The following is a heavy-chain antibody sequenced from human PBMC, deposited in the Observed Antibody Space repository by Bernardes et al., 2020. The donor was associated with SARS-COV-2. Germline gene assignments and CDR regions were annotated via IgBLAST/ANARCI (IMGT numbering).Heavy chain of an antibody. J-gene: IGHJ4*02. CDR3: ARDGYYDSSGYPLEDY. V-gene: IGHV3-53*01. CDR1: GFTVSSNY. CDR2: IYSGGST. Sequence: GGSLRLSCAASGFTVSSNYMSWVRQAPGKGLEWVSVIYSGGSTYYADSVKGRFTISRDNSKNTLYLQMNSLRAEDTAVYYCARDGYYDSSGYPLEDYWGQGTLVTVSS. D-gene: IGHD3-22*01.